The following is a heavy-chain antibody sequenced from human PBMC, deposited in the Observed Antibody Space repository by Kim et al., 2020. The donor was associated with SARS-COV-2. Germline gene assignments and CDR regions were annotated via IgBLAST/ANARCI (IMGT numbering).Heavy chain of an antibody. J-gene: IGHJ6*02. V-gene: IGHV4-59*01. Sequence: SETLSLTCTVSGGSISSYYWSWIRQPPGKGLEWIGYIYYSGSTNYNPSLKSRVTISVDTSKNQFSLKLSSVTAADTAMYFCARTYYFGAGSYYKPYDYYYGMDVGGQETTVTVSS. CDR3: ARTYYFGAGSYYKPYDYYYGMDV. CDR1: GGSISSYY. D-gene: IGHD3-10*01. CDR2: IYYSGST.